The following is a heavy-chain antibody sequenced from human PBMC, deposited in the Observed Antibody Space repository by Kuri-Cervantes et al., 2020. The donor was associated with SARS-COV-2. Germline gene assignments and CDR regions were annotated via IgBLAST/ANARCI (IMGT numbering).Heavy chain of an antibody. J-gene: IGHJ3*02. CDR2: ISSSSSTI. Sequence: GGSLRLSCAASGFTFSSYSMNWVRQAPGKGLEWVSYISSSSSTIYYADSVKGRFTISRDNAKHSLYLQMNSLRAEDSAVYYCASPIYCSSTSCYLGRSHDAFDIWGQGTMVTVSS. V-gene: IGHV3-48*01. CDR3: ASPIYCSSTSCYLGRSHDAFDI. D-gene: IGHD2-2*01. CDR1: GFTFSSYS.